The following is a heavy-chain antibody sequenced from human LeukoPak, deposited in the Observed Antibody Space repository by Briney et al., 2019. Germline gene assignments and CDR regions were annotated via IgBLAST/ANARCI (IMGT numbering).Heavy chain of an antibody. Sequence: TSETLSLTCAVYGGSFSDYYWGWIRQPPGKGLEWLGSIYHSGTTYYNPSLKSRLTISVDTSKNQFSLKLSSVTAADTAVYYCARGYSGYDPRLPDYWGQGTLVTVSS. CDR3: ARGYSGYDPRLPDY. J-gene: IGHJ4*02. D-gene: IGHD5-12*01. CDR2: IYHSGTT. CDR1: GGSFSDYY. V-gene: IGHV4-38-2*01.